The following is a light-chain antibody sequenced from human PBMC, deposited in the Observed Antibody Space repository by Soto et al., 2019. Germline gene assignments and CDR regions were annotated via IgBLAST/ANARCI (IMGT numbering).Light chain of an antibody. V-gene: IGLV2-14*01. Sequence: QSVLTQPASVSGSPRQSITIACTGASSDVGSYTYVSWYQQHPGKAPKLMIYEVNNRPAGVSNRFSGSQSGNTASLTISGLQAEDEADSYCSSYTSSSTLYVFGTGTKVT. CDR3: SSYTSSSTLYV. CDR2: EVN. J-gene: IGLJ1*01. CDR1: SSDVGSYTY.